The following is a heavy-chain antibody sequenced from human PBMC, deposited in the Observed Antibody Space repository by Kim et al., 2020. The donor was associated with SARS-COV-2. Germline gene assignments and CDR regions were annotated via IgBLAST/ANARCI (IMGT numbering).Heavy chain of an antibody. CDR2: SDGSDK. Sequence: SDGSDKYSAASVKGNFTISRDNSKNLLFLQMNSLRAEDTAVYYCANFESWGQGTLVTVSS. CDR3: ANFES. J-gene: IGHJ4*02. V-gene: IGHV3-33*06.